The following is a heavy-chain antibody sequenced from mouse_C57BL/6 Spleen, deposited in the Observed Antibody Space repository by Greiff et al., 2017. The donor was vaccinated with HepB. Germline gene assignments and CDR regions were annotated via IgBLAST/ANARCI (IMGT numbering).Heavy chain of an antibody. J-gene: IGHJ2*01. V-gene: IGHV1-42*01. Sequence: VQLQQSGPELVKPGASVKISCKASGYSFTGYYMNWVKQSPEKSLEWIGEINPSTGGTTYNQKFKAKATLTVDKSSSTAYMQLKSLTSEDSAVYYCARFYGYDVDYWGQGTTLTVSS. CDR2: INPSTGGT. CDR1: GYSFTGYY. CDR3: ARFYGYDVDY. D-gene: IGHD2-2*01.